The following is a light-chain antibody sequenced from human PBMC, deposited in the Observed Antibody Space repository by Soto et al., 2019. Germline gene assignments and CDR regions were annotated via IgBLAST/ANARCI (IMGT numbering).Light chain of an antibody. CDR1: QTISTY. Sequence: DLQMTQSPSSLSASVGDRVTITCRASQTISTYLNWYQQKPGKAPKLLIYAASSLHSGVPSRFSGSGYGTDFTLTVSSLQPEDFATYYCQQSHGIPYTFGQGTRLEIK. CDR2: AAS. CDR3: QQSHGIPYT. V-gene: IGKV1-39*01. J-gene: IGKJ2*01.